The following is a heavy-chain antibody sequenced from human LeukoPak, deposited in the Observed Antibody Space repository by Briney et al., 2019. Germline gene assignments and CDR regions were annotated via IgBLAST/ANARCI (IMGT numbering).Heavy chain of an antibody. Sequence: LETLSLTCTVSGYSISSGYYWGWIRQPPGKGLEWIGSIYHSGSPYYNPSLKSRVTISVDTSKNQFSLKLSSVTAADTAVYYCARELGYCSGGSCYSDGYWGQGTLVTVSS. CDR2: IYHSGSP. D-gene: IGHD2-15*01. CDR1: GYSISSGYY. CDR3: ARELGYCSGGSCYSDGY. J-gene: IGHJ4*02. V-gene: IGHV4-38-2*02.